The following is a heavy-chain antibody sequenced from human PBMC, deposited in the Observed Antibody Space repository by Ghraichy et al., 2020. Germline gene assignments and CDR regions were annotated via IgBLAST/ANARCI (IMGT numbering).Heavy chain of an antibody. V-gene: IGHV3-30*18. CDR3: AKDLSGWYGEYFQH. Sequence: GESLNISCAASGFTFSSYGMHWVRQAPGKGLEWVAVISYDGSNKYYADSVKGRFTISRDNSKNTLYLQMNSLRAEDTAVYYCAKDLSGWYGEYFQHWGQGTLVTVSS. CDR2: ISYDGSNK. CDR1: GFTFSSYG. J-gene: IGHJ1*01. D-gene: IGHD6-13*01.